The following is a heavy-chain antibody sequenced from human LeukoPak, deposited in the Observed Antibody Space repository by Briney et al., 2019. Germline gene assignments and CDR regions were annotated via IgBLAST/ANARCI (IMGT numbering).Heavy chain of an antibody. J-gene: IGHJ4*02. CDR3: AKSGFLRFLEWQHFDY. CDR2: ISWDGGST. V-gene: IGHV3-43D*03. CDR1: GFTFDDYA. D-gene: IGHD3-3*01. Sequence: GGSLRLSCAASGFTFDDYAMHWVRQAPGKGLEWVSLISWDGGSTYYADSVKGRFTISRDNSKNSLYLQMNSLRAEDTALYYCAKSGFLRFLEWQHFDYWGQGTLVTVSS.